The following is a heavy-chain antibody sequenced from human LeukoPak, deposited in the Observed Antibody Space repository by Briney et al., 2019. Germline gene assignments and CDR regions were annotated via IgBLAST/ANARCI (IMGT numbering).Heavy chain of an antibody. CDR2: IYSGGGT. CDR1: GFTFSSYS. CDR3: ARDGSSFDI. J-gene: IGHJ3*02. D-gene: IGHD3-10*01. V-gene: IGHV3-53*01. Sequence: GGSLRLSCAASGFTFSSYSMNWVRQAPGKGLEWVSVIYSGGGTNYADSVKGRFTISRDNSKNTVYLQMNSLRAEDTAVYYCARDGSSFDIWGQGTMVTVSS.